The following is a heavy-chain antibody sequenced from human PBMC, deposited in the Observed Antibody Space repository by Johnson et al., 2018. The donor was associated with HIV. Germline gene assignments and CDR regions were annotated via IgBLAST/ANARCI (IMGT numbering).Heavy chain of an antibody. J-gene: IGHJ3*02. CDR2: IRYDGNNK. CDR3: AKTYSEGEVRDAFDI. V-gene: IGHV3-30*02. CDR1: GFTFSSYA. Sequence: QVQLVESGGGVVQPGRSLRLSCVASGFTFSSYAMHWVRQAPGKGLEWVTFIRYDGNNKYYADSVQGRFTISRDNSKNTLYLQMNSLRAEDTAVYYCAKTYSEGEVRDAFDIWGQGTRVTVSS. D-gene: IGHD2-21*01.